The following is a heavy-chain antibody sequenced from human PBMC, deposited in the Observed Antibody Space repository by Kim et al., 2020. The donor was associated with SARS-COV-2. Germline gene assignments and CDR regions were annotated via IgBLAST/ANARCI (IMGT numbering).Heavy chain of an antibody. CDR2: ISAGTGNT. CDR1: GDTFTKYG. Sequence: ASVKVSCRASGDTFTKYGFHWVRQAPGQSLELMGWISAGTGNTKYSQRFQGRVTITRDTSATTVFMELSSLRSEDTAVYYCARDYRDYYSAGSYAGSYGMDGWGQGTTVTVS. V-gene: IGHV1-3*01. J-gene: IGHJ6*02. CDR3: ARDYRDYYSAGSYAGSYGMDG. D-gene: IGHD3-10*01.